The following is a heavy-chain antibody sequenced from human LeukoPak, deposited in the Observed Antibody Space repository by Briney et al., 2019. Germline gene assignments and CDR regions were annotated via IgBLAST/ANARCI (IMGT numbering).Heavy chain of an antibody. Sequence: ASVKASCKASGYTFTGYYMHWVRQAPGQGLEWMGWINPNSGGTNYAQKFQGRVTMTRDTSISTAYMELSRLRSDDTAVYYCARTPFESYYYDSSGYYDYWGQGTLVTVSS. V-gene: IGHV1-2*02. D-gene: IGHD3-22*01. CDR2: INPNSGGT. J-gene: IGHJ4*02. CDR1: GYTFTGYY. CDR3: ARTPFESYYYDSSGYYDY.